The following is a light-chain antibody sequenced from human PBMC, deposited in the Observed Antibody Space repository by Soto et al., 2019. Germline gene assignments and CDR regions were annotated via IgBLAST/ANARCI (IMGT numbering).Light chain of an antibody. CDR3: HQYKNWPPLT. V-gene: IGKV3-15*01. Sequence: EIVMTQSPATLSVSPGETATLSCRASQSVTYNLAWYQQKPGQGPRLLIYGAFTRATGIPARFSGSGSGTEFTLTLSSRQSEDFSVYYCHQYKNWPPLTFGGGTKVEIK. CDR1: QSVTYN. J-gene: IGKJ4*01. CDR2: GAF.